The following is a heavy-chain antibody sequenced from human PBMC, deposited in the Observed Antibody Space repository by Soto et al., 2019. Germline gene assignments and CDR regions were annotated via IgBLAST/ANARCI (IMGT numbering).Heavy chain of an antibody. Sequence: ASVKVSCKASGYTFTSYAMHWVRQAPGQRLEWMGWINAGNGNTKYSQKFQGSVTITRDTSASTAYMELSSLRSEDTAVYYCAKENYPITRRYYGMAVWGQGTTVTV. CDR3: AKENYPITRRYYGMAV. V-gene: IGHV1-3*01. CDR2: INAGNGNT. CDR1: GYTFTSYA. D-gene: IGHD3-10*01. J-gene: IGHJ6*02.